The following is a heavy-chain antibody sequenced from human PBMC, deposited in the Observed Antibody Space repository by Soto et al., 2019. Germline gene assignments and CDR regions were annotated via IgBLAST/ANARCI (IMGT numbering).Heavy chain of an antibody. CDR1: GFTFTNAW. Sequence: GGSLRLSCAASGFTFTNAWLNWVRQTPGKGLEWVGRIKSKGDGGTTDYAAPVKGRFTISRDDSKNTLYLQMNSLKTEDTAVYYCATNPLYWGRGTLVTVSS. CDR2: IKSKGDGGTT. V-gene: IGHV3-15*07. CDR3: ATNPLY. J-gene: IGHJ4*02.